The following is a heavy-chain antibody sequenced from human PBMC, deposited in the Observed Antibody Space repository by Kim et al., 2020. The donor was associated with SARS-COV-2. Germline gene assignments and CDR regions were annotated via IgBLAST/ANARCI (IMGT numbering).Heavy chain of an antibody. V-gene: IGHV3-30*04. Sequence: GGSLRLSCVASGFTFSNYAMNWVRQAPGKGLEWVAVISYDGTKKYYEDSVKGRSTISRDNSQNTVYLQVNSLKDEDTAVYYCASDAERNGSGSWSWFDPWGQGILVTVSS. D-gene: IGHD3-10*01. CDR1: GFTFSNYA. J-gene: IGHJ5*02. CDR2: ISYDGTKK. CDR3: ASDAERNGSGSWSWFDP.